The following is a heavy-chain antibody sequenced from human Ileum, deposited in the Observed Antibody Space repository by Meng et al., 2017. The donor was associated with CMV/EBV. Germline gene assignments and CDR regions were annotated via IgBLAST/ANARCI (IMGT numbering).Heavy chain of an antibody. Sequence: GESLKISCATSGFTFSDYYTSWIRQAPGKGLEWVAYINSGGGTIYAESVKGRFTISRDNAKTSLYLQMNSLRGEDTAVYYCAREARYSGDSGTSSAMDVWGQGTTVTVSS. V-gene: IGHV3-11*04. J-gene: IGHJ6*02. CDR1: GFTFSDYY. CDR3: AREARYSGDSGTSSAMDV. CDR2: INSGGGTI. D-gene: IGHD2-2*01.